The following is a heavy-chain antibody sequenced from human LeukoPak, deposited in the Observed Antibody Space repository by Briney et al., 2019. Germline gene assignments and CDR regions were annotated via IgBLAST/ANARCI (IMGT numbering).Heavy chain of an antibody. CDR3: AKDYYYDSSGYYYYFDY. CDR2: ISGSGGST. Sequence: GGSLRLSCAASGFSLSAYGVHWVRQAPGKGLEWVSAISGSGGSTYYADSVKGRFTISRDNSKNTLYLQMNSLRAEDTAVYYCAKDYYYDSSGYYYYFDYWGQGTLVTVSS. D-gene: IGHD3-22*01. CDR1: GFSLSAYG. V-gene: IGHV3-23*01. J-gene: IGHJ4*02.